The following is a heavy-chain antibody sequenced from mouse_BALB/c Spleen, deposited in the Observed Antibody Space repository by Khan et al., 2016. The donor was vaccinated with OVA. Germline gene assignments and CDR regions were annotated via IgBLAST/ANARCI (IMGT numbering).Heavy chain of an antibody. CDR2: ISYSGNT. CDR1: GYSITTDYA. V-gene: IGHV3-2*02. CDR3: ARVYGGDFDY. Sequence: EVQLQESGPGLVKPSQSLSLTCTVTGYSITTDYAWNWIRQFPGNRLEWMGYISYSGNTTYNPSLKSRISITRDTSKNPFFLQLKSVTTEDTAIYYGARVYGGDFDYWGQGTTLTVSS. J-gene: IGHJ2*01. D-gene: IGHD1-1*01.